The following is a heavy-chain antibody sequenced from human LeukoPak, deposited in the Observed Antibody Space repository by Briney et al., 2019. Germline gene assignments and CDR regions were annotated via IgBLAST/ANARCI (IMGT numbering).Heavy chain of an antibody. V-gene: IGHV3-74*01. J-gene: IGHJ4*02. CDR3: ARASYGSGSLDY. D-gene: IGHD3-10*01. CDR1: GFTFSSYW. CDR2: INSDGSST. Sequence: PGGSLRLSCAASGFTFSSYWMHWVRQAPGKGLVWVSRINSDGSSTNYADAVKGRFTISRDNAENTLYLQMNSLRPEDTAVYYCARASYGSGSLDYWGQGTLVTVSS.